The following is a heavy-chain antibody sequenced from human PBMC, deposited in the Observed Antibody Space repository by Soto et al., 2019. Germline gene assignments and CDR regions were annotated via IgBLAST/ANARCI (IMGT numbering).Heavy chain of an antibody. V-gene: IGHV3-73*01. CDR3: TSRSGYYGYYYYGMDV. D-gene: IGHD3-3*01. CDR1: GFTFSGSA. J-gene: IGHJ6*02. Sequence: EVQLVESGGGLVQPGGSLKLSCAASGFTFSGSAMHWVRQASGKGLEWVGRIRSKANSYATAYAASVKGRFTISRDDSKNTAYLQMNSLKTDDTAVYYCTSRSGYYGYYYYGMDVWGQGTTVTVSS. CDR2: IRSKANSYAT.